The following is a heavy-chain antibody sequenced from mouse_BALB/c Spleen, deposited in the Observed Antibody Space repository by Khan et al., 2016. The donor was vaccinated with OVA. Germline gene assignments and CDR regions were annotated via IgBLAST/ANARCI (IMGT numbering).Heavy chain of an antibody. D-gene: IGHD1-3*01. CDR3: ARKDNYVRSYAMDY. J-gene: IGHJ4*01. CDR1: GYSITSGFY. Sequence: EVKLEVSGPGLVKPSQSLSLTCSVTGYSITSGFYWNWIRQFPGNRLEWMGYISYDGTNNYNPSLKNRISITRDTSKNQFFLKLNSVTTEDTATYFCARKDNYVRSYAMDYWGQGTSVTVSS. V-gene: IGHV3-6*02. CDR2: ISYDGTN.